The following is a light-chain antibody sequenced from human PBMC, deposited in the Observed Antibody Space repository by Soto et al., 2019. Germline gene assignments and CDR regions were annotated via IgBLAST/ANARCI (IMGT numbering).Light chain of an antibody. CDR1: QSVSSN. Sequence: IVMTQSPATLSVSPGDRATLSCRASQSVSSNLAWYQQKPGQAPRLLIYGAYTRATRIPARFSGSGSGPEFTLTISSLQSEDFAVYYCQQYNNWPQTFGQGTKVAIK. V-gene: IGKV3-15*01. J-gene: IGKJ1*01. CDR3: QQYNNWPQT. CDR2: GAY.